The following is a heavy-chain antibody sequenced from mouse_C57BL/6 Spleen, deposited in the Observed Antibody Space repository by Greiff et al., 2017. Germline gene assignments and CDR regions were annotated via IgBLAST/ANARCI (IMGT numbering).Heavy chain of an antibody. CDR3: ASRDYYGSSYYFDY. CDR2: INPNYGTT. V-gene: IGHV1-39*01. CDR1: GYSFTDYN. D-gene: IGHD1-1*01. J-gene: IGHJ2*01. Sequence: LQESGPELVKPGASVKISCKASGYSFTDYNMNWVKQSNGKSLEWIGVINPNYGTTSYNQKFKGKATLTVDQSSSTAYMQLNSLTSEDSAVYYCASRDYYGSSYYFDYWGQGTTLTVSS.